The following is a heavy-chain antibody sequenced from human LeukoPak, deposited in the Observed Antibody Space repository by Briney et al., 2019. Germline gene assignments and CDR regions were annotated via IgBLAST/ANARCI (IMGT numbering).Heavy chain of an antibody. Sequence: SETLSLTCTVSGGSISSSSYYWGWIRQPPGKGLEWIGSIYYSGSTYYNPSLKSRVTISVDTSKNQFSLKLSSVTAADTAVYYCAREELLWFGETPFGYWGQGTLVTVSS. J-gene: IGHJ4*02. CDR3: AREELLWFGETPFGY. CDR2: IYYSGST. V-gene: IGHV4-39*02. CDR1: GGSISSSSYY. D-gene: IGHD3-10*01.